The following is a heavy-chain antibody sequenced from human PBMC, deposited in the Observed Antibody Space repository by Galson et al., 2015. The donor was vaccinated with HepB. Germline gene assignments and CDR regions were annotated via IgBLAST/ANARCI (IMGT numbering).Heavy chain of an antibody. CDR2: IRSKANSYAT. D-gene: IGHD3-9*01. V-gene: IGHV3-73*01. Sequence: SLRLSCAASGFTFSGSAMHWVRQASGKGLEWVGRIRSKANSYATAYAASVKGRFTISRDDSKNTAYLQMNSLKTEDTAVYYCTNQYYDILTGYYEKGFNSAPYNWFDPWGQGTLVSVSS. J-gene: IGHJ5*02. CDR3: TNQYYDILTGYYEKGFNSAPYNWFDP. CDR1: GFTFSGSA.